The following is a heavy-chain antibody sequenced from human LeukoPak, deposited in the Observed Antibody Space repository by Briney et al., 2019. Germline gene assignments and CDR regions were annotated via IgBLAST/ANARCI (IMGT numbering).Heavy chain of an antibody. CDR2: IKEDGSAK. Sequence: GGSLRLSCAASGFTFSNSWMSWVRQAPGKGLEWVANIKEDGSAKNYVDSVKGRFTISRDNAKNSLYLQMNSLRAEDTAVYYSAMDRAYSSFDYWGQGTPVTVSS. D-gene: IGHD6-13*01. CDR3: AMDRAYSSFDY. J-gene: IGHJ4*02. CDR1: GFTFSNSW. V-gene: IGHV3-7*04.